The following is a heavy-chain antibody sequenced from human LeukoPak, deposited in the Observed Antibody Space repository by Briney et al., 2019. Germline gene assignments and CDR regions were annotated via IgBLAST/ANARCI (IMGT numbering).Heavy chain of an antibody. Sequence: SETLSLTCTVSGGSISSGDYYWSWIRQPPGKGLEWIGYIYYSGSTYYNPSLKSRVAISVDTSKNQFSLKLSSVTAADTAVYYCARVWIYYDSSGSNQYYFDYWGQGTLVTVSS. J-gene: IGHJ4*02. V-gene: IGHV4-30-4*01. CDR1: GGSISSGDYY. CDR2: IYYSGST. D-gene: IGHD3-22*01. CDR3: ARVWIYYDSSGSNQYYFDY.